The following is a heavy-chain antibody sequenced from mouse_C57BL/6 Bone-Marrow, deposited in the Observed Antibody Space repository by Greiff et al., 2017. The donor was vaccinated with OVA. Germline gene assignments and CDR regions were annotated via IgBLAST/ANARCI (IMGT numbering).Heavy chain of an antibody. V-gene: IGHV5-4*01. Sequence: EVQGVESGGGLVKPGGSLKLSCAASGFTFSSYAMSWVRQTPEKRLEWVATISDGGSYTYYPDNVKGRFTISRDNAKNNLYLQMSHLKSEDTAMYYCARGGKFINGFAYWGQGTLVTVSA. J-gene: IGHJ3*01. D-gene: IGHD1-1*01. CDR2: ISDGGSYT. CDR1: GFTFSSYA. CDR3: ARGGKFINGFAY.